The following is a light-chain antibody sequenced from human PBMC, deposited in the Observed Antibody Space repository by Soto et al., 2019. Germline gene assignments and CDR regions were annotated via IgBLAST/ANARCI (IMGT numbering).Light chain of an antibody. V-gene: IGKV3-15*01. CDR2: GAS. CDR1: QSVSSN. Sequence: EIVMTQSPASLSVSPGERATLSCRASQSVSSNLAWYQQKPGQAPRLLIHGASARATGIPDRFSGSGSGTDFTPTTTSLQSKDVAFYYCKKNNKWRGTLGKGTKGNIK. J-gene: IGKJ1*01. CDR3: KKNNKWRGT.